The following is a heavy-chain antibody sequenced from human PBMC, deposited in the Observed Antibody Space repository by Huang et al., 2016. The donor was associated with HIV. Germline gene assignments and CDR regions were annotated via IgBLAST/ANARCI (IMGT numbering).Heavy chain of an antibody. CDR3: AREKAADSAWYGVYYFDY. Sequence: QVQLRQWGAGLVKPSETLSLTCAVYGGSFSGDYWTWIRQSSGKGLEWIGEINHIGKTNYQPSLKSRVTISKDTAKNQCSLQLTSVSAADTGGYFCAREKAADSAWYGVYYFDYWGEGALVTVTS. CDR1: GGSFSGDY. CDR2: INHIGKT. D-gene: IGHD6-19*01. V-gene: IGHV4-34*01. J-gene: IGHJ4*02.